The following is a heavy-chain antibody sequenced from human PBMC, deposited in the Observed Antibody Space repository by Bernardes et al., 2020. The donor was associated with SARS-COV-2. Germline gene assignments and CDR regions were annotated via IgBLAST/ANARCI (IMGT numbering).Heavy chain of an antibody. CDR3: ARGAGATLSY. Sequence: GSLRLSCAASGFTVSDNYMTWVRQAPGKGLEWVSVIYRDGSTYYADSVKGRFTISRDNSKNTLSLQMNSLRGEDTAVYYCARGAGATLSYWGQGTLVTVSS. V-gene: IGHV3-66*01. CDR2: IYRDGST. CDR1: GFTVSDNY. D-gene: IGHD1-26*01. J-gene: IGHJ4*02.